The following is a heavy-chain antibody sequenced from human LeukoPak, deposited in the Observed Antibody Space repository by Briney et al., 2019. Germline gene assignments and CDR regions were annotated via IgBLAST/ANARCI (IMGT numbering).Heavy chain of an antibody. J-gene: IGHJ3*02. D-gene: IGHD1-14*01. CDR3: ANLEPVPGGGAFDI. V-gene: IGHV3-11*01. CDR1: GFPFSEYY. CDR2: ISSSGNTI. Sequence: GGTLRLPYASSGFPFSEYYISWIRRAPGKGLEWVSYISSSGNTIFYADSVKGRFTISSDNAKNSLYLQMNSLRADDTAVYYCANLEPVPGGGAFDIWGQGTMVTVSS.